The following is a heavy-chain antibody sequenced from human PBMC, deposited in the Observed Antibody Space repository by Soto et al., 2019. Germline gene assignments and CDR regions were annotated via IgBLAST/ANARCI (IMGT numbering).Heavy chain of an antibody. CDR3: ARGPSITSFGVVSGWFDP. Sequence: QVQLQESGPGLVKPSQTLSLTCTVSGGSISSGDYYWSWIRQPPGKGLEWIGYIYYSGSTYYNPSLKSRVTISVDTAKNQFSLELSSVTAADTAVYYCARGPSITSFGVVSGWFDPWGQGTLVTVSS. V-gene: IGHV4-30-4*01. D-gene: IGHD3-3*01. CDR2: IYYSGST. CDR1: GGSISSGDYY. J-gene: IGHJ5*02.